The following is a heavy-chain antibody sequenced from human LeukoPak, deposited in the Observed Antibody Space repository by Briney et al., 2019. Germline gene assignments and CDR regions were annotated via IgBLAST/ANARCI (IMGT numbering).Heavy chain of an antibody. CDR2: ISSNGGST. D-gene: IGHD6-13*01. V-gene: IGHV3-64*01. J-gene: IGHJ4*02. CDR1: GFIFSSYA. CDR3: ARDGAAAYSLYYFDY. Sequence: PGGSLRLSCAASGFIFSSYAVHWVRQAPGKGLEYVSAISSNGGSTYYANSVKGRFTISRDNSKNTLYLQMGSLRAEDMAVYYCARDGAAAYSLYYFDYWGQGTLVTVSS.